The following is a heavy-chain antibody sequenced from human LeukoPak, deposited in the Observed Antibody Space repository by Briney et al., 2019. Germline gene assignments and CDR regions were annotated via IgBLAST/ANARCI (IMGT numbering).Heavy chain of an antibody. J-gene: IGHJ1*01. CDR1: GYTFTGYY. D-gene: IGHD3-22*01. CDR3: AREDLYYYDSSGSEYFQH. Sequence: ASVKVSCKASGYTFTGYYMHWVRQAPGQGLEWMGWINPNSGGTNYAQKFQGRVTMTRDTSISTAYMELSRLRSDDTAVYYCAREDLYYYDSSGSEYFQHWGQGTLVTVTS. V-gene: IGHV1-2*02. CDR2: INPNSGGT.